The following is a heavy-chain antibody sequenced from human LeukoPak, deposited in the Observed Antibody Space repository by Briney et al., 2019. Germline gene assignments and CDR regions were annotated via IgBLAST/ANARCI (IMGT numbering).Heavy chain of an antibody. V-gene: IGHV1-2*02. CDR3: ARGRTPYYYDSSGNDY. D-gene: IGHD3-22*01. CDR2: INPNSGGT. J-gene: IGHJ4*02. Sequence: ASVKVSCKASGYTFTGYYIHWVRQAPGQGLEWMGWINPNSGGTNYAQKFQGRVTMTRDTSISTAYMELRRLRSDDTAVYYCARGRTPYYYDSSGNDYWGQGTLVTVSS. CDR1: GYTFTGYY.